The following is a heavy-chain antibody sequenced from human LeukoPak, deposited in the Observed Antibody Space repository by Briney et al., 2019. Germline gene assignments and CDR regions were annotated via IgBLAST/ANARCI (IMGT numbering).Heavy chain of an antibody. J-gene: IGHJ4*02. CDR2: IYYSGST. Sequence: PSETLSLTCTVSNGSVRSYYWNWVRQSPGKGLEWIGYIYYSGSTNYNPSLKSRVTISIHTSRNQFSLMLSSVTAADTAMYYCARYYDRTGFDYWGQGTLVTVSS. CDR1: NGSVRSYY. CDR3: ARYYDRTGFDY. D-gene: IGHD3-16*01. V-gene: IGHV4-59*08.